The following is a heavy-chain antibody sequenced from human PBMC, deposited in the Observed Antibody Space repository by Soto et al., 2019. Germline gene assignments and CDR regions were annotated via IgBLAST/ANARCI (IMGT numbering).Heavy chain of an antibody. J-gene: IGHJ4*02. Sequence: PSETLSLTCTVSGASISSGDYYWSWIRQPPGKGLECIGYIYYSGSTYYNPSLKSQFFISVDTSKNQFSLNLSSVTAADTAVYYCARVPLYDSSGRSYYFDSWGQGTLVPVSS. D-gene: IGHD3-22*01. CDR3: ARVPLYDSSGRSYYFDS. V-gene: IGHV4-30-4*01. CDR2: IYYSGST. CDR1: GASISSGDYY.